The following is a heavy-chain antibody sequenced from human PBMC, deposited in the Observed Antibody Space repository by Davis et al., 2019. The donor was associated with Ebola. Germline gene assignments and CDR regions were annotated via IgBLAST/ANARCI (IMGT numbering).Heavy chain of an antibody. CDR1: GFVFSRFE. D-gene: IGHD4-17*01. Sequence: GESLKISCVASGFVFSRFEMTWVRQAPGKGLEWLSYISGDGETIHYADSVRGRFTVSRDNARHSLYLQMDSLRVEDTAVYYCAREGDYGDFGSWFDPWGQGTLVTVSS. CDR3: AREGDYGDFGSWFDP. V-gene: IGHV3-48*03. J-gene: IGHJ5*02. CDR2: ISGDGETI.